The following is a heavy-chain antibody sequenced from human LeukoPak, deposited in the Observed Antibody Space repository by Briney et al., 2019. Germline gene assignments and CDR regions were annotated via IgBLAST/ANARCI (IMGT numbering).Heavy chain of an antibody. CDR3: AKDIGRFPHALDI. CDR2: IRYDGSNK. CDR1: GFTFSGFG. V-gene: IGHV3-30*02. Sequence: GGSLRLSCAASGFTFSGFGMHWVRQAPGKGLEWVAFIRYDGSNKYYADSVKGRFTISRDNAKNSLYLQMNSLRAEDTALYYCAKDIGRFPHALDIWGQGTMVTVSS. J-gene: IGHJ3*02. D-gene: IGHD1-26*01.